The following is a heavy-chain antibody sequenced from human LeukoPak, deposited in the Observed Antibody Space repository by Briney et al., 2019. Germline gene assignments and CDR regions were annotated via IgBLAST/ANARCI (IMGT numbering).Heavy chain of an antibody. V-gene: IGHV3-64*04. J-gene: IGHJ4*02. CDR2: ISSNGGST. CDR1: GFTFSSYA. D-gene: IGHD3-10*01. Sequence: GGSLRLSCAASGFTFSSYAMHWVRQAPGKGLEYVSAISSNGGSTYYADSVKGRFTISRDNAKNSLYLQMNRLSAEDTAVYYCARVGSYGSGLDYWGQGTLVTVSS. CDR3: ARVGSYGSGLDY.